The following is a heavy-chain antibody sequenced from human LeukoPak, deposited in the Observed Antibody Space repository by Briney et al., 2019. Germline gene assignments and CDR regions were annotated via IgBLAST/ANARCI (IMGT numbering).Heavy chain of an antibody. CDR3: AKDLIARASTAYYFDY. D-gene: IGHD6-13*01. Sequence: GGSLRLSWAASGFTFSSYGMHWVRQAPGKGLEWVSTISGSGGNTYYADSVKGRFTISRDNTKNTLSLQMDSLRAEDTAIYYCAKDLIARASTAYYFDYWGQGTLVTVSS. CDR2: ISGSGGNT. V-gene: IGHV3-23*01. J-gene: IGHJ4*02. CDR1: GFTFSSYG.